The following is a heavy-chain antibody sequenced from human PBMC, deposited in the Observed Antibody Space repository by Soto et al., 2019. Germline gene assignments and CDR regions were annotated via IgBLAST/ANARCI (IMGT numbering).Heavy chain of an antibody. CDR2: IYSGGST. D-gene: IGHD3-10*01. V-gene: IGHV3-66*01. J-gene: IGHJ4*02. Sequence: PGGSLRLSCAASGFTVSSNYMSWVRQAPGKGLEWVSVIYSGGSTYYADSVKGRFTIPRDNSKNTLYLQMNSLRAEDTAVYYCARGSQGHQRTYYYGSGSYFFDYWGQGTLVTSPQ. CDR3: ARGSQGHQRTYYYGSGSYFFDY. CDR1: GFTVSSNY.